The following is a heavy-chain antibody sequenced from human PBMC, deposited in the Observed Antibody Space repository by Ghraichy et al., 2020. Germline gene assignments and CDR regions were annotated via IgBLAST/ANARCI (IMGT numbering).Heavy chain of an antibody. CDR2: ISWDGGST. CDR3: AKDRTPTFLGYSGYGPEGGMDV. Sequence: GGSLRLSCAASGFTFDDYAMHWVRQAPGKGLEWVSLISWDGGSTYYADSVKGRFTISRDNSKNSLYLQMNSLRAEDTALYYCAKDRTPTFLGYSGYGPEGGMDVWGQGTTVTVSS. CDR1: GFTFDDYA. D-gene: IGHD5-12*01. V-gene: IGHV3-43D*03. J-gene: IGHJ6*02.